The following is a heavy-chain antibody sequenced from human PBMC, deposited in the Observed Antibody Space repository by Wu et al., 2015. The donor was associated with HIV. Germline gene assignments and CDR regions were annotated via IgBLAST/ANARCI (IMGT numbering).Heavy chain of an antibody. D-gene: IGHD4-17*01. CDR2: INPNSGGT. J-gene: IGHJ4*02. CDR3: ARTKPTTVTTLFLRAT. Sequence: QVQLVQSGAEVKKPGASVKVSCKASGYTFTGYYMHWVRQAPGQGLEWMGWINPNSGGTNYAQKFQGRVTMTRDTSISTAYMELSRLRSDDTAVYYCARTKPTTVTTLFLRATWGQGTLVTVSS. CDR1: GYTFTGYY. V-gene: IGHV1-2*02.